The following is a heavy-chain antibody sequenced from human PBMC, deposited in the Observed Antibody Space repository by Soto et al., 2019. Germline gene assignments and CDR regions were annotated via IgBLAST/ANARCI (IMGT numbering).Heavy chain of an antibody. J-gene: IGHJ3*02. CDR1: GFTFSSYS. V-gene: IGHV3-48*01. CDR3: ARERELRFLEWSDAFDI. CDR2: ISSSSSTI. Sequence: GESLKISCAASGFTFSSYSMNWVRQAPGKGLEWVSYISSSSSTIYYADSVKGRFTISRDNAKNSLYLQMNSLRAEDTAVYYCARERELRFLEWSDAFDIWGQGTMVTVSS. D-gene: IGHD3-3*01.